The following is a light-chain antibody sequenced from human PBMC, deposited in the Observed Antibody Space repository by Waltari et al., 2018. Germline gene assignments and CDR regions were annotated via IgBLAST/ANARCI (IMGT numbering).Light chain of an antibody. CDR1: QSISTY. Sequence: DFQLPHSPPSLFASFGTRSPITCRASQSISTYVNWYQQKPGKAPKLLIYAASSLLSGVPSRFSGSGSGTDFTLTISSLQPEDFATYFCQQSYSTPRFTFGPGTKVDIK. V-gene: IGKV1-39*01. J-gene: IGKJ3*01. CDR2: AAS. CDR3: QQSYSTPRFT.